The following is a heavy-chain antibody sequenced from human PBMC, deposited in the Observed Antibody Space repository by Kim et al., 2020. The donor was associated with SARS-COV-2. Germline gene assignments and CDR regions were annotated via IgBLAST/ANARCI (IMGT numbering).Heavy chain of an antibody. CDR3: TRLPMSASGAYGCFDP. Sequence: SETLSLTCTVSGGSISSDGYFWNWVRQVPGKGLEWIGYSSYTGFSNYNPPLRSRAFVSLDTSKSQFSVELRSVTAADTAIYYCTRLPMSASGAYGCFDP. CDR2: SSYTGFS. D-gene: IGHD3-10*01. J-gene: IGHJ5*02. CDR1: GGSISSDGYF. V-gene: IGHV4-31*03.